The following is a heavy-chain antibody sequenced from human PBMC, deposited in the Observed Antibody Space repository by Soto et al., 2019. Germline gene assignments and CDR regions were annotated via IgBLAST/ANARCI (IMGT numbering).Heavy chain of an antibody. J-gene: IGHJ6*02. CDR3: ARDVSPLPMSYSGSYYYYGMDV. D-gene: IGHD1-26*01. Sequence: GGSLRLSCAASGFTFSSYAMHWVRQAPGKGLEWVAVISYDGSNKYYADSVKGRFTISRDNSKNTLYLQMNSLRAEDTAVYYCARDVSPLPMSYSGSYYYYGMDVWGQGTTVTVSS. V-gene: IGHV3-30-3*01. CDR2: ISYDGSNK. CDR1: GFTFSSYA.